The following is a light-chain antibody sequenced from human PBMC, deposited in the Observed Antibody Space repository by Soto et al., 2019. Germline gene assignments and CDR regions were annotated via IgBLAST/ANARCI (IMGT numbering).Light chain of an antibody. Sequence: EIVLTQSLGTLSLSPGDRATLSCRASQSVSRSYLGWYQQKPGQAPRLLMYGASIRAAGVPDRFSGSGSGTEFTLTISRLEPEDFTVYYCHHYETFGQGTKVDIK. CDR3: HHYET. V-gene: IGKV3-20*01. J-gene: IGKJ1*01. CDR1: QSVSRSY. CDR2: GAS.